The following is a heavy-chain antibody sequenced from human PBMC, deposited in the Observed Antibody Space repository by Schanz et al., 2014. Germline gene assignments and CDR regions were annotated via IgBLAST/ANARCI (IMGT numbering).Heavy chain of an antibody. V-gene: IGHV4-59*01. D-gene: IGHD1-7*01. CDR1: GGSISSYY. CDR2: IYDSETS. CDR3: ARGRGSDWNYGTLDY. J-gene: IGHJ4*02. Sequence: QVQLQESGPGLVKPSETLSLTCTVSGGSISSYYWSWIRQPPGKGLEWIGYIYDSETSNSNPYLKSRVTISLDTSKNQFSLKLTSVTPADTAVYYCARGRGSDWNYGTLDYWGQGTLVTVSS.